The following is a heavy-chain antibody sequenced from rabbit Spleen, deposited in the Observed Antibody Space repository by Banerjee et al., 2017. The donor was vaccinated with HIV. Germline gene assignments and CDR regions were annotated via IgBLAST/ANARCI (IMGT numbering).Heavy chain of an antibody. V-gene: IGHV1S45*01. CDR3: ARDLVVGVLGNFAW. CDR1: GVSFKHKDV. Sequence: EQLEESGGGLVKPEGSLTLTCKASGVSFKHKDVMCWVRQALGKGLEWIACINTVTGKSVYASWAKGRSIMSRTSSTTVTLQMTCLTAADTATCGGARDLVVGVLGNFAWWGPGTLVTVS. J-gene: IGHJ4*01. D-gene: IGHD5-1*01. CDR2: INTVTGKS.